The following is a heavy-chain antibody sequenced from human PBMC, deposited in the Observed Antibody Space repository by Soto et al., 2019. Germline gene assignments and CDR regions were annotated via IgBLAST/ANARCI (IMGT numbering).Heavy chain of an antibody. Sequence: PWGSLRLSCSASVFRFSTYGMHWVRQAPGKGLEWVAVIWANGINKYYADSVRGRFTISRDNSKNTLDLQMNSLRAEDTALYYCVRERGPFNAFDFWGQGKMVTVSS. V-gene: IGHV3-33*01. CDR1: VFRFSTYG. CDR2: IWANGINK. CDR3: VRERGPFNAFDF. J-gene: IGHJ3*01.